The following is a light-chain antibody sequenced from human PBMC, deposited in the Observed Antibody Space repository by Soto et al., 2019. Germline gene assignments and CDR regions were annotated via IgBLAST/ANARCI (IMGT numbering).Light chain of an antibody. J-gene: IGKJ4*01. V-gene: IGKV3-11*01. CDR2: DQS. Sequence: EIVLTQSPATMSLSPGERATLSCRASQSVSSYLTWYQQTPGQAPRLLIYDQSNRAKGIPARFSGSVSGTDLTFTIGSLEPGDFAVYYCGQGSSWPISFGGGTTVEIK. CDR3: GQGSSWPIS. CDR1: QSVSSY.